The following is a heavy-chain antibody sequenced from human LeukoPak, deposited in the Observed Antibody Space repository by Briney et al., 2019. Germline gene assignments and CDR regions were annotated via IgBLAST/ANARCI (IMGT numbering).Heavy chain of an antibody. V-gene: IGHV1-18*01. CDR3: ARDRVLLWFGELFIADY. CDR2: IRTDNGHT. CDR1: DYTFSHYG. Sequence: ASVTVSCKASDYTFSHYGFTWVRQVRGQGLEWLGWIRTDNGHTDYIQRLQGRITMTADTSTNTAYMELRSLTSDDTAVYYCARDRVLLWFGELFIADYWGQGTLVTVSS. J-gene: IGHJ4*02. D-gene: IGHD3-10*01.